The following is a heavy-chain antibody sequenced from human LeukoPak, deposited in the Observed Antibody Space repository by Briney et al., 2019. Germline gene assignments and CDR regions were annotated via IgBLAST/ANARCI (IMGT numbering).Heavy chain of an antibody. CDR1: GFTPGSSW. J-gene: IGHJ3*02. Sequence: QPGGSLELSLAASGFTPGSSWRHWFGQAPGKGLVWVSGINSDGGSTRYADSVKGRFIITRDNAKNMLYLQMNSLRAEDTAVYYCASMNGHAFDIWGQGTRVTVSS. V-gene: IGHV3-74*01. CDR2: INSDGGST. D-gene: IGHD2-8*01. CDR3: ASMNGHAFDI.